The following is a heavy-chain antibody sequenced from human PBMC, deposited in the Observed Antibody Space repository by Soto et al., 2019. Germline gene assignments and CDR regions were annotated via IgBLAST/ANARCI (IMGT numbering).Heavy chain of an antibody. Sequence: GGSLRLSCEASAFMFSDYWMTWVRQAPGKGLEWVANIKQDGSEKYYVDSVKGRFTISRDNAKKSLYLQMSSLRAEDTAVYYCARGEGAGLFGMDVWGQGTTVTVSS. J-gene: IGHJ6*02. V-gene: IGHV3-7*03. CDR2: IKQDGSEK. CDR3: ARGEGAGLFGMDV. D-gene: IGHD1-26*01. CDR1: AFMFSDYW.